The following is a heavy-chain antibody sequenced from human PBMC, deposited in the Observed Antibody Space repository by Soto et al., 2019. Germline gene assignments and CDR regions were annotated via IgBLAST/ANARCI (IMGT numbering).Heavy chain of an antibody. CDR3: AREGRGKKAGYNGLVSLGY. D-gene: IGHD2-2*02. CDR1: GGTFGSQG. CDR2: FIAMLGTP. V-gene: IGHV1-69*10. Sequence: GASVKVSCKASGGTFGSQGIAWVRQAPGQGLEWMGGFIAMLGTPTYAQSFQGRVTITADKSTSTASLELSSLRSDDTAVYYCAREGRGKKAGYNGLVSLGYWGQGTLVTVSS. J-gene: IGHJ4*02.